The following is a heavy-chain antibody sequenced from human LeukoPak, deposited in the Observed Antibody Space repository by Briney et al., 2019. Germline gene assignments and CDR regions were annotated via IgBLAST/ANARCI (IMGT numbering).Heavy chain of an antibody. Sequence: GASVKVSCKASGYTFTSYDINWVRQATGQGLEWMGCMNPNSGNTGYAQKFQGRVTMTGDTYIRTAYMELSGLTSDDTAVYYCVRDXSSGWGFAPWGQGTLVTVS. V-gene: IGHV1-8*01. CDR2: MNPNSGNT. CDR1: GYTFTSYD. D-gene: IGHD6-19*01. J-gene: IGHJ5*02. CDR3: VRDXSSGWGFAP.